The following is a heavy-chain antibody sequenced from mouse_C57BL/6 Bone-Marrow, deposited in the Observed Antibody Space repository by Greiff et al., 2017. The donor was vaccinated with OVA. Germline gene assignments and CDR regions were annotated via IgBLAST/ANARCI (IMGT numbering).Heavy chain of an antibody. J-gene: IGHJ2*01. D-gene: IGHD4-1*01. CDR2: IYPGSGNT. CDR3: ARSPPNWPYFDY. Sequence: QVQLKQSGPELVKPGASVKISCKASGYTFTDYYITWVKQRPGQGLEWIGWIYPGSGNTKYNEKFKGKATLTVDTSSSTAYMQLSSLPSEDAAVYSCARSPPNWPYFDYWGQGTTLTVSA. CDR1: GYTFTDYY. V-gene: IGHV1-84*01.